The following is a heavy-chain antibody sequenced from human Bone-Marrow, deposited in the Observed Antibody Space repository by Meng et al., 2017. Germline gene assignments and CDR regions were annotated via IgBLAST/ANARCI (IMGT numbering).Heavy chain of an antibody. D-gene: IGHD3-16*01. CDR1: GGSISSGGYY. CDR2: IYYSGTT. V-gene: IGHV4-31*01. Sequence: QVRLQESGPGLVKPSQTLSLPCTVSGGSISSGGYYWSWIRQHPGKGLEWIGYIYYSGTTYYNPSLSSLVTISVDTSKNQFSLNLSSVTAADTAVYYCARDIRQGGNIWFDPWGQGTLVTVSS. J-gene: IGHJ5*02. CDR3: ARDIRQGGNIWFDP.